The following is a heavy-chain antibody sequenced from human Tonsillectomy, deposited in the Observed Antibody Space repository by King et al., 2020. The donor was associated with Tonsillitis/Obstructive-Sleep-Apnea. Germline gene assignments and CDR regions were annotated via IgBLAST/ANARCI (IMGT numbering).Heavy chain of an antibody. Sequence: VQLVESGGGLVKPGGSLSLSCTPAGFTFGDYGMSWFPQAPGKGREGVGFIGSKSYGGKTDYAASVRGRFTISRDDSKSMAYLQMNSLKTEDTAVYYCTSTLFEKGDYYYYMDVWGKGTAVTVSS. J-gene: IGHJ6*03. D-gene: IGHD3-3*01. CDR3: TSTLFEKGDYYYYMDV. CDR1: GFTFGDYG. V-gene: IGHV3-49*05. CDR2: IGSKSYGGKT.